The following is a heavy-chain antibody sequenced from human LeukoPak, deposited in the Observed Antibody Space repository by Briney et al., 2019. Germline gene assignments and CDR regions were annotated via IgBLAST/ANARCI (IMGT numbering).Heavy chain of an antibody. D-gene: IGHD4-17*01. Sequence: SETLSLTCAVSGTSFSSHYWSWIRQSPEKGLEWIGEINHSGYTNNNPSLKSRVTMSIDTSNNRFSLRLSSVTAADTAVYFCARMTTGHDYWGQGILVTVSS. CDR1: GTSFSSHY. J-gene: IGHJ4*02. V-gene: IGHV4-34*01. CDR2: INHSGYT. CDR3: ARMTTGHDY.